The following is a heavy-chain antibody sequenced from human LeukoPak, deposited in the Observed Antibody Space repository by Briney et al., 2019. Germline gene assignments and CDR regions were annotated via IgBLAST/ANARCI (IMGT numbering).Heavy chain of an antibody. CDR1: GGSINSGNYY. CDR3: ARGLVWRFLLDSRRDSFDI. Sequence: SETLSLTCTVSGGSINSGNYYWGWIRQSLGKGLEWIGTIYYSGSTYYNPSLKSRVTKSVDTSKNQFSLKLSSVTAADTAVYYCARGLVWRFLLDSRRDSFDIWGQGTTITVSS. D-gene: IGHD3-16*01. CDR2: IYYSGST. V-gene: IGHV4-39*07. J-gene: IGHJ3*02.